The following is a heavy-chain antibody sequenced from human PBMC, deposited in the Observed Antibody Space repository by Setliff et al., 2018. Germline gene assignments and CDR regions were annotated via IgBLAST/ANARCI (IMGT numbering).Heavy chain of an antibody. Sequence: SETLSLTCAVYGGSFSDYWWSWIRQLPGKGLEWIAEIHHSGSTNFHPSLKGRVSISVDKSKNQVSLKLSSVTAADTAVYYCARLWRRIQQIDYWGQGTLVTVSS. CDR2: IHHSGST. D-gene: IGHD3-10*01. V-gene: IGHV4-34*01. CDR3: ARLWRRIQQIDY. CDR1: GGSFSDYW. J-gene: IGHJ4*02.